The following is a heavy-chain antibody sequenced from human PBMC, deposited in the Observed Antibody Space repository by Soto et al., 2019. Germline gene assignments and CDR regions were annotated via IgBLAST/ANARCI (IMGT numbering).Heavy chain of an antibody. CDR2: ISYDGSNK. D-gene: IGHD6-13*01. CDR1: GFTFSSYG. J-gene: IGHJ4*02. V-gene: IGHV3-30*18. Sequence: GGSLRLSCAASGFTFSSYGMHWVRQAPGKGLEWVAVISYDGSNKYYADSVKGRFTISRDNSKNTLYLQMNSLRAEDTAVYYCAKKIQRGMAYWGQGTLVTVSS. CDR3: AKKIQRGMAY.